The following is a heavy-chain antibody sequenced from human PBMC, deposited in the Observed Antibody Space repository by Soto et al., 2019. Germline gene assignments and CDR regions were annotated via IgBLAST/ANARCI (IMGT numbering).Heavy chain of an antibody. CDR2: ISSDSRYI. J-gene: IGHJ6*02. CDR3: ARIKLVDFFFINVDVYDMDV. V-gene: IGHV3-48*02. CDR1: GFTLSNYA. Sequence: SGGSLRLSCAASGFTLSNYAVNWVRQAPGKGLEWVSYISSDSRYIYHGDSVKGRVTISRDNAWNSVYLQMNSLRDEDTAVYYCARIKLVDFFFINVDVYDMDVWGQGTPVTVSS. D-gene: IGHD2-15*01.